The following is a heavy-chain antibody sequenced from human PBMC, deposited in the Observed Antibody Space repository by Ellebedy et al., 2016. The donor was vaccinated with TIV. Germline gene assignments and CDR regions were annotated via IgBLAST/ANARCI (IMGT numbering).Heavy chain of an antibody. CDR1: GGSISPYY. CDR2: ISYSGST. CDR3: AREATTGGGGEFDY. D-gene: IGHD4-11*01. J-gene: IGHJ4*02. V-gene: IGHV4-59*01. Sequence: MPSETLSLTCTVSGGSISPYYWSWIRQPPGKGLEWIGYISYSGSTNYNPSLQSRVTISVDTSKNQFSLKLSSVTAADTAVYYCAREATTGGGGEFDYWGQGTLVTVSS.